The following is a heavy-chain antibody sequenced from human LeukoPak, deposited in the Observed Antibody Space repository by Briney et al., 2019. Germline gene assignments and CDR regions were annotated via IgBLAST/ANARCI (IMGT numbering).Heavy chain of an antibody. J-gene: IGHJ3*02. CDR1: GYTFTGYY. CDR2: INPNSGGT. Sequence: ASVKASCKASGYTFTGYYMHWVRQAPGQGLEWMGWINPNSGGTNYAQKFQGRVTMTRDTSISTAYMELSRLRSDDTAVYYCASLDYDYVWGSRAFDIWGQGTMVTVSS. CDR3: ASLDYDYVWGSRAFDI. D-gene: IGHD3-16*01. V-gene: IGHV1-2*02.